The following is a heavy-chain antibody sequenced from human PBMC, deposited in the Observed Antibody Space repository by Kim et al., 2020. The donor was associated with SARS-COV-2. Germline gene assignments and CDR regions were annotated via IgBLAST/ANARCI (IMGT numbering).Heavy chain of an antibody. CDR2: IYSGGSST. Sequence: GGSLRLSCAASGFTFSSYAMSWVRQAPGKGLEWVSVIYSGGSSTYYADSVKGRFTISRDNSKNTLYLQMNSLRAGDTAVYYCAKGGYIQLWFSGYYYGMDVWDQGTTVTVSS. J-gene: IGHJ6*02. D-gene: IGHD5-18*01. CDR1: GFTFSSYA. CDR3: AKGGYIQLWFSGYYYGMDV. V-gene: IGHV3-23*03.